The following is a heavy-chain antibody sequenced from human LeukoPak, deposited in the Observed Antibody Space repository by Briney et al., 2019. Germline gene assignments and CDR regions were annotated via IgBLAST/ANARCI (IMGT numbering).Heavy chain of an antibody. J-gene: IGHJ4*02. Sequence: SETLSLTCTGSGGSISSYYWSWIRRPPGKGMKWIGYIYYSGSTNYNPSLKSRVTISVDTSKNQFSLKLSSVTAADTAVYYCARGPRGSGWYGDYWGQGTLVTISS. V-gene: IGHV4-59*01. CDR2: IYYSGST. D-gene: IGHD6-19*01. CDR3: ARGPRGSGWYGDY. CDR1: GGSISSYY.